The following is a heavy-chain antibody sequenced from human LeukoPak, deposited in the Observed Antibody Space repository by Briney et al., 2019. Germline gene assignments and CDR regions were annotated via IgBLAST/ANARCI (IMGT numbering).Heavy chain of an antibody. J-gene: IGHJ6*03. Sequence: PGGSLRLSCEASGFNFHNFAMHWVRQAPGKGLEWVAVISNDEGNKYYTDSVKGRFTISRDNSKNTLYLQMNSLRAEDTAVYYCAKTYSGIDVVEGENYYYMDVWGKGTTVTVSS. CDR1: GFNFHNFA. CDR3: AKTYSGIDVVEGENYYYMDV. D-gene: IGHD2-2*01. CDR2: ISNDEGNK. V-gene: IGHV3-30-3*02.